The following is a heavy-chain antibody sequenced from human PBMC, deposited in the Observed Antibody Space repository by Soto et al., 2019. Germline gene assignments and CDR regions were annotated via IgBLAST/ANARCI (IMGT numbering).Heavy chain of an antibody. V-gene: IGHV3-43*01. Sequence: GGSLRLSCAASAFTFDDYTMHWVRQAPRKGLECVSLISWDGGSTYYADSVKGRFTITRDNSTNSLDLQMNILRTEDTAFYYFAAGRSGSYGDAGYYYYCYGMDVWGQGTTGSVSS. CDR2: ISWDGGST. J-gene: IGHJ6*02. CDR3: AAGRSGSYGDAGYYYYCYGMDV. D-gene: IGHD1-26*01. CDR1: AFTFDDYT.